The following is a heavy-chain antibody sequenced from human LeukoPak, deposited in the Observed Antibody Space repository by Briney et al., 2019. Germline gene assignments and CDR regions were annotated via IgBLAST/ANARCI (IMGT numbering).Heavy chain of an antibody. V-gene: IGHV4-4*02. D-gene: IGHD6-13*01. CDR2: IYHSGST. Sequence: SETLSLTCAVSGGSISSSNWWSWGRQPPGKGREWIGEIYHSGSTNYNPSLKSRVTISVDKSKNQFSLKLSSVTAADTAVYYCARVSEQPGGYGMDVWGKGTTVTVSS. CDR3: ARVSEQPGGYGMDV. CDR1: GGSISSSNW. J-gene: IGHJ6*04.